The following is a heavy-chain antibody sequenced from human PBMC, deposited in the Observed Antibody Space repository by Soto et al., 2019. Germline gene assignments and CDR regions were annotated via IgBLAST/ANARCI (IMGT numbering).Heavy chain of an antibody. D-gene: IGHD2-2*01. CDR2: INHSGSS. CDR3: ARGRGFMSRNALDL. Sequence: QLQLQRRGAGLLRPSETLSLTCVVSGGPFRGYYWSWIRQSPGKGLEWIGEINHSGSSNSNPSLKRRVTISVDMSKTQFSMNLTSVTAADAAVYYCARGRGFMSRNALDLWGQGTRVIVSS. J-gene: IGHJ3*01. V-gene: IGHV4-34*01. CDR1: GGPFRGYY.